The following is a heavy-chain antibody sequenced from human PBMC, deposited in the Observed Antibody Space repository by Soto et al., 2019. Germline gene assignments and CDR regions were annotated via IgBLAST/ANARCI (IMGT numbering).Heavy chain of an antibody. CDR2: IYYSGST. J-gene: IGHJ4*02. Sequence: QAQLQESGPGLVKPSETLSLTCTVSGGSISSYYWSWIRQPPGKGLEWIGYIYYSGSTRHNPSLKSRVTISVDTSKNQLSLRLSSVTAADTAVYYCASGAMGNGYFDSWGQGTLVTVSS. D-gene: IGHD1-26*01. V-gene: IGHV4-59*01. CDR3: ASGAMGNGYFDS. CDR1: GGSISSYY.